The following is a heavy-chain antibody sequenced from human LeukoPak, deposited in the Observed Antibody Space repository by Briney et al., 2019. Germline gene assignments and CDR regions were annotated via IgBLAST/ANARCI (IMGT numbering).Heavy chain of an antibody. Sequence: PSETLSLTCTVSGGSISSYYWSWIRQPPGKGLEWIGYIYYSGSTNYNPSLKSRVTISVDTSKNQFSLKLSSVTAADTAVYYCATTRGVTPNWFDPWGQGTLVTVSS. CDR1: GGSISSYY. V-gene: IGHV4-59*01. CDR2: IYYSGST. D-gene: IGHD3-10*01. J-gene: IGHJ5*02. CDR3: ATTRGVTPNWFDP.